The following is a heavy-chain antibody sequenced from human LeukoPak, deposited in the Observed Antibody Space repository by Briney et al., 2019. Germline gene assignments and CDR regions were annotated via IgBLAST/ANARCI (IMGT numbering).Heavy chain of an antibody. CDR3: ARDRSSSGWEPFDP. Sequence: PSETLSLTCTVSGGSISSSSYYWGWIRQPPGKGLEWIGYIYYRGSTNYNPSFKSRVTISVDTSKNQFSLTLSSVPAADTAVYYCARDRSSSGWEPFDPWGQGILVTVSS. D-gene: IGHD3-22*01. V-gene: IGHV4-61*01. J-gene: IGHJ5*02. CDR1: GGSISSSSYY. CDR2: IYYRGST.